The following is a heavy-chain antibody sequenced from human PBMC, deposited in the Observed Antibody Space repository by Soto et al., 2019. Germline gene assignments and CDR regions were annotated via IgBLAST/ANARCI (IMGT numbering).Heavy chain of an antibody. Sequence: EVQLVQSGAEVKKPGESLRLSCQGSGYRFINYWISWVRQMPGKGLEWVGRIDPSDSYTVYSPWFQGHVTISIDTAINTAFLEWRSLQASDTAMYYCVRHGNGTPFYFDVWGRGTLVPVSS. CDR3: VRHGNGTPFYFDV. J-gene: IGHJ4*02. CDR2: IDPSDSYT. D-gene: IGHD1-1*01. V-gene: IGHV5-10-1*03. CDR1: GYRFINYW.